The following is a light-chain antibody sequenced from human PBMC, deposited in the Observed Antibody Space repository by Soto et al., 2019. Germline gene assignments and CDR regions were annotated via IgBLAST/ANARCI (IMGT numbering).Light chain of an antibody. CDR1: QSISSC. CDR3: QQLTDWPPQWT. V-gene: IGKV3-11*01. Sequence: LLTQSPDTLSLPPWPRPTPSYKSIQSISSCLAWSQQKPGQATRLLLYDASSRATGIPARLSGSGSGTDFTLTISSLEPEDFAVYSCQQLTDWPPQWTFGQGTKVDIK. J-gene: IGKJ1*01. CDR2: DAS.